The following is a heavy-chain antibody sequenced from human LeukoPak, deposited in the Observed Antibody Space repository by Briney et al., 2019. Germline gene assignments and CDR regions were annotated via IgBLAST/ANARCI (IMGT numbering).Heavy chain of an antibody. CDR1: GGSISTYY. D-gene: IGHD2-8*01. V-gene: IGHV4-59*08. Sequence: SETLSLTCTVSGGSISTYYWSWIRQPPGKGLEWIGYVYYSGSTSYNPSLKSRVTISVDTSKNQFSLTLSYVTAADTAVYYCARRRGGYCTNGVCPPRGWFDPWGQGTLVTVSS. CDR3: ARRRGGYCTNGVCPPRGWFDP. CDR2: VYYSGST. J-gene: IGHJ5*02.